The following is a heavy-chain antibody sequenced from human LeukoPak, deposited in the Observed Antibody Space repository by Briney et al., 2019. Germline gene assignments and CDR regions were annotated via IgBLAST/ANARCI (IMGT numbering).Heavy chain of an antibody. CDR3: ARDQYDTWSRRGNFDS. D-gene: IGHD3-3*01. CDR1: GFTFGKYW. J-gene: IGHJ4*02. V-gene: IGHV3-7*03. CDR2: LKLDGSEK. Sequence: QLGGSLRLPCVASGFTFGKYWMGWVRQAPGKGLEWVANLKLDGSEKKYVDSVKGRFTISRDNTKNSLYLQMNSLRVEDTAVFYCARDQYDTWSRRGNFDSWGQGTLVIVSS.